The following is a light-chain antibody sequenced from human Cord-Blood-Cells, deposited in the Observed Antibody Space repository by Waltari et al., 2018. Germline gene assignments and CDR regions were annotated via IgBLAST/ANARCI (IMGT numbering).Light chain of an antibody. J-gene: IGLJ3*02. CDR3: QSADSSGTWV. Sequence: SYELTQPPSVSVSPGQTARLTCSGDALPKQYAHGYQQKPGQAPVLVRYKDWERPSGVPERFSGSSSGTTVTLTISGVQAEDEADYYCQSADSSGTWVFGGGTKLTVL. V-gene: IGLV3-25*03. CDR1: ALPKQY. CDR2: KDW.